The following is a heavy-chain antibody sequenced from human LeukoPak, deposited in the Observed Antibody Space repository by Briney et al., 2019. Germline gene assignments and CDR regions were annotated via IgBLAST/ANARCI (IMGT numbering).Heavy chain of an antibody. D-gene: IGHD3-3*01. CDR1: GYTFTSYD. CDR2: MNPNSGNT. J-gene: IGHJ4*02. V-gene: IGHV1-8*01. Sequence: ASVKVSCKASGYTFTSYDINWVRQATGQGLEWMGWMNPNSGNTGYAQKFQGRVTMTRNTSISTAYMELSSLRSEDPAVYYCARVGGYDFWSGSPTYYFDYWGQGTLVTVSS. CDR3: ARVGGYDFWSGSPTYYFDY.